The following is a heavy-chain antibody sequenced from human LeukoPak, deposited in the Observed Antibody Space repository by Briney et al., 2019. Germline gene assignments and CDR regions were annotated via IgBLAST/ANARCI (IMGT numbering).Heavy chain of an antibody. CDR2: ISYDGSNK. CDR3: ARGGMAAAGTYYYYGMDV. CDR1: GFTFSSYA. Sequence: GSLRLSCAASGFTFSSYAMHWVRQAPGKGLEWVAVISYDGSNKYYADSVKGRFTISRDNSKNTLYLQMNSLRAEDTAVYYCARGGMAAAGTYYYYGMDVWGQGTTVTVSS. D-gene: IGHD6-13*01. V-gene: IGHV3-30*04. J-gene: IGHJ6*02.